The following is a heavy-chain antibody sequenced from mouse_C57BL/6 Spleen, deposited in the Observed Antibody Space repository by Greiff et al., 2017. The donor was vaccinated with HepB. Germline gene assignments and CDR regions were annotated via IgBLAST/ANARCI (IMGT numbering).Heavy chain of an antibody. Sequence: EVKVVESGGGLVQPKGSLKLSCAASGFTFNTYAMHWVRQAPGKGLEWVARIRSKSSNYATYYADSVKDRFTISRDDSQSMLYLQMNNLKTEDTAMYYCVRAGYYYGSSLNWYFDVWGTGTTVTVSS. J-gene: IGHJ1*03. CDR1: GFTFNTYA. CDR2: IRSKSSNYAT. D-gene: IGHD1-1*01. V-gene: IGHV10-3*01. CDR3: VRAGYYYGSSLNWYFDV.